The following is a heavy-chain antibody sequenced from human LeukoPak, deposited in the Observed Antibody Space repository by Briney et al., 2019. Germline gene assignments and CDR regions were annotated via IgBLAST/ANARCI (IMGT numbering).Heavy chain of an antibody. CDR3: ARDQEGFDY. V-gene: IGHV1-46*01. J-gene: IGHJ4*02. Sequence: ASVKVSCKASGYTFTSNYIHWVRQAPGRGLEWMGMIYPRDGSTSYAQKFQGRVTVTRDTPTSTVHMELSGPRSEDTAVYYCARDQEGFDYWGQGTLVTVSS. CDR2: IYPRDGST. CDR1: GYTFTSNY.